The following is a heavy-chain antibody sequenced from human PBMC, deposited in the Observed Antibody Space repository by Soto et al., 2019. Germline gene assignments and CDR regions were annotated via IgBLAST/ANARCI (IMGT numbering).Heavy chain of an antibody. V-gene: IGHV1-8*01. CDR2: INPNSGNI. J-gene: IGHJ4*02. D-gene: IGHD3-10*01. Sequence: ASVKVSCKASGDTFTTYDINWVRQATGHGLEWMGWINPNSGNIGYAQRFQGRVTMTRDTAIRTAYMEVSSLRSDDTAVYYCARGRASGSYYLLDYWGKGTLVTVSS. CDR1: GDTFTTYD. CDR3: ARGRASGSYYLLDY.